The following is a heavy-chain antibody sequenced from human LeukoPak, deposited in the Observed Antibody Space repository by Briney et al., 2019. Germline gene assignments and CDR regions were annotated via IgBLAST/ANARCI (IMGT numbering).Heavy chain of an antibody. J-gene: IGHJ6*02. Sequence: ASVKVSCKASGGTFSSYAISWVRQAPGQGLEWMGGIIPIFGTANYAQKFQGRVTITADESTSTAYMELSSLRSEDTAVYYCARYVLLWFGDVSPSSIDYYGMDVWGQGTTVTVSS. CDR3: ARYVLLWFGDVSPSSIDYYGMDV. CDR2: IIPIFGTA. V-gene: IGHV1-69*13. CDR1: GGTFSSYA. D-gene: IGHD3-10*01.